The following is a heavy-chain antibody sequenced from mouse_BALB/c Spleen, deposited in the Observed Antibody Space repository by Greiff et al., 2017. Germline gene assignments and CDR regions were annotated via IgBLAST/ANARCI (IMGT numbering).Heavy chain of an antibody. J-gene: IGHJ2*01. CDR3: ARGGSSYGFDY. Sequence: EVQLVESGPGLVKPSQSLSLTCSVTGYSITSGYYWNWIRQFPGNKLEWMGYISYDGSNNYNPSLKNRISITRDTSKNQFFLKLNSVTTEDTATYYCARGGSSYGFDYWGQGTTLTVSS. D-gene: IGHD1-1*01. CDR2: ISYDGSN. CDR1: GYSITSGYY. V-gene: IGHV3-6*02.